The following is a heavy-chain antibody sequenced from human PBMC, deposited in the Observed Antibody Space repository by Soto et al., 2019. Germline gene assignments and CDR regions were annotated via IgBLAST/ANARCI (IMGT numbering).Heavy chain of an antibody. CDR1: GYSISSYY. CDR3: VRDQGIGASGPFDY. J-gene: IGHJ4*02. D-gene: IGHD6-13*01. V-gene: IGHV4-59*01. CDR2: IYYSGNT. Sequence: PETLSLTCTVSGYSISSYYWSWIRQPPGKGLEWIGFIYYSGNTNYNPSLKSRVTMSIDTSKNQFSLKLSSVTAADTAVYYCVRDQGIGASGPFDYWGLGSLVTVSS.